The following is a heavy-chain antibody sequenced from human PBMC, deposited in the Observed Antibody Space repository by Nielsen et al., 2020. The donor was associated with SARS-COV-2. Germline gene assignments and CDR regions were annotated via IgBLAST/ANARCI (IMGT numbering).Heavy chain of an antibody. J-gene: IGHJ5*01. CDR3: ARETLDHTSSFVDT. CDR2: ISYGGDNE. V-gene: IGHV3-30-3*01. Sequence: GESLKISCAASGFAFSKFPMHWVRQAPGKGLEWLAIISYGGDNEHYADSVRGRFTISRDNSKNTVFLQMNSLTADDTAVYFCARETLDHTSSFVDTWGQGTLVTVSS. D-gene: IGHD3-10*01. CDR1: GFAFSKFP.